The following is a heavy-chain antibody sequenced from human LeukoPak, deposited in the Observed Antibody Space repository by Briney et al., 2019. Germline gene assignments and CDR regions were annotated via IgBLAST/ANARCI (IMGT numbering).Heavy chain of an antibody. CDR3: ETLPLPAKKQWLVFFDY. D-gene: IGHD6-19*01. V-gene: IGHV3-23*01. CDR1: GFTFSSYA. Sequence: GGSLRLSCAASGFTFSSYAMSWVRQAPGKGLEWVSAISGSGGSTYYADSVKGRFTISRDNSKNTLYLQMNSLRAEDTAVYYCETLPLPAKKQWLVFFDYWGQGTLVTVSS. CDR2: ISGSGGST. J-gene: IGHJ4*02.